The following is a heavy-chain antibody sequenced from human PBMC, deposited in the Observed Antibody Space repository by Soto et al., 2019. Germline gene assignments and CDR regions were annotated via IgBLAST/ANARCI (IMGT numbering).Heavy chain of an antibody. Sequence: EVQLLESGGGLVQPGGSLRLSCAASGFTFSSYAMSWVRQAPGKGLEWVSAISGSGGSTYYADSVKGRFTISRDNSKNTLYLQMNSLRAEDTAVYYCAKDLGGTRYFDWVYRNHWFAPWGQGTLVTVSS. CDR3: AKDLGGTRYFDWVYRNHWFAP. CDR1: GFTFSSYA. D-gene: IGHD3-9*01. V-gene: IGHV3-23*01. J-gene: IGHJ5*02. CDR2: ISGSGGST.